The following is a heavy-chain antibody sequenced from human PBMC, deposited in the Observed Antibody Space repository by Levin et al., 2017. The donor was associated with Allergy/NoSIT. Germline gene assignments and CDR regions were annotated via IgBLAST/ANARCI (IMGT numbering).Heavy chain of an antibody. J-gene: IGHJ3*01. D-gene: IGHD3-16*01. CDR1: GYTFTDHD. V-gene: IGHV1-8*01. CDR2: MTPNSGNT. CDR3: ARRLEKASDV. Sequence: PGESLKISCKASGYTFTDHDINWVRQATGQELEWMGWMTPNSGNTGYAQKFKGRVTMTRSTSMSTAYMELSSLRPEDTAVYYCARRLEKASDVWGQGTMVTVSS.